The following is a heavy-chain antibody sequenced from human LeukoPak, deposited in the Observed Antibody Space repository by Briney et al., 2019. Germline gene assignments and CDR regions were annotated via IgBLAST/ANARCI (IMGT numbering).Heavy chain of an antibody. J-gene: IGHJ4*02. V-gene: IGHV3-30*18. Sequence: PGRSLRLSCAASGFTFSSYGMHWVRQAPGKGLEWVAVISYDGSNKYYAGSVKGRFTISRDNSKNTLYLQMNSLRAEDTAVYYCAKGDVDTAMFFDYWGQGTLVTVSS. CDR1: GFTFSSYG. D-gene: IGHD5-18*01. CDR2: ISYDGSNK. CDR3: AKGDVDTAMFFDY.